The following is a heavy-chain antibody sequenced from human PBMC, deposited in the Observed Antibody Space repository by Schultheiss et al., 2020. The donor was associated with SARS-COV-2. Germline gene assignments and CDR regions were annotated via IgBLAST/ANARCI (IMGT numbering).Heavy chain of an antibody. D-gene: IGHD4-11*01. J-gene: IGHJ4*02. CDR1: GDSISSSNW. CDR3: ARRTIGTRASYDY. Sequence: SETLSLTCAVSGDSISSSNWWSWVRQPPGKGLEWIGYIYYSGSTNYNPSLKSRVSISVDTSKNQFSLRLNSVTAADTAVYFCARRTIGTRASYDYWGQGTLVTVSS. V-gene: IGHV4-4*02. CDR2: IYYSGST.